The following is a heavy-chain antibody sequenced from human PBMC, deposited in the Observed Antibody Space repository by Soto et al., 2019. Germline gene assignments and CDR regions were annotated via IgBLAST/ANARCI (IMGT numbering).Heavy chain of an antibody. J-gene: IGHJ5*02. CDR3: ARHPERIAQIGWFDP. Sequence: GRSLRLSCAGCGGTVSRSSMNRVRQAEGKGLEWVSYISSSSSTIYYADSVQGRFTISRDNAKNSLYLQMNSLRAEDTAVYYCARHPERIAQIGWFDPWGQGTLVTVSS. D-gene: IGHD6-13*01. CDR2: ISSSSSTI. V-gene: IGHV3-48*01. CDR1: GGTVSRSS.